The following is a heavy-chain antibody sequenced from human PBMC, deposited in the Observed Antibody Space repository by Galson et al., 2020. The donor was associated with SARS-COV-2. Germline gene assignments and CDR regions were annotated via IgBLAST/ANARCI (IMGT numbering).Heavy chain of an antibody. CDR2: ISYDGSNQ. V-gene: IGHV3-30*04. CDR1: GFTFSSYA. D-gene: IGHD3-3*01. Sequence: GGSLRLSCAASGFTFSSYAMHWVRQAPGKGLEWVAVISYDGSNQYYADSVKGRFTISRDNSKNTLYLQMNSLRAEDTAVYYCARDPRYYDFWSGLDYWGQGTLVTVSS. J-gene: IGHJ4*02. CDR3: ARDPRYYDFWSGLDY.